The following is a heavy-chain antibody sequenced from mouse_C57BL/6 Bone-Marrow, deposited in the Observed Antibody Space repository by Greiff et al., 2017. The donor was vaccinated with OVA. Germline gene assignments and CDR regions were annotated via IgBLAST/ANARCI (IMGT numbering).Heavy chain of an antibody. V-gene: IGHV7-3*01. Sequence: EVQLVESGGGLVQPGGSLSLSCAASGFTFTDYYMSWVRQPPGKALEWLGFIRNKANGYTTEYSASVKGRFTISRDTSQSILYLQMNALRAEDTAIYYCARDAWGTPGYCDYWGQGTTLTVSS. CDR2: IRNKANGYTT. J-gene: IGHJ2*01. CDR3: ARDAWGTPGYCDY. D-gene: IGHD2-14*01. CDR1: GFTFTDYY.